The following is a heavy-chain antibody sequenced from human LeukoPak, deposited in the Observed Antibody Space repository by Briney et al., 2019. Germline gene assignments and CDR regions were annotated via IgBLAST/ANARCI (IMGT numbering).Heavy chain of an antibody. J-gene: IGHJ4*02. D-gene: IGHD3-3*01. CDR3: ARREVTIFGVVMEF. Sequence: GESLKISCKGSGYSFTSYWISWVRQMPGKGLEWMGRIDPSDSYTNYSPSFQGHVTISTDKSISTAYLQWSSLKASDTAMYYCARREVTIFGVVMEFGGQGTLVTVSS. CDR1: GYSFTSYW. V-gene: IGHV5-10-1*01. CDR2: IDPSDSYT.